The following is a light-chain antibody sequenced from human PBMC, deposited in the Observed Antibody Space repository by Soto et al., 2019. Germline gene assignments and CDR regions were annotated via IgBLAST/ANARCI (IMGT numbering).Light chain of an antibody. CDR2: EVS. CDR1: SSDVGSYDY. J-gene: IGLJ3*02. CDR3: SSYAGSNNLV. Sequence: QSALTQPPSASGSLGQSVTISCTGTSSDVGSYDYVSWYQQHPGKAPKFIIYEVSKRPSGVPHRFSGSKSGDTASLTVSGLQAEEEADYYCSSYAGSNNLVFGGGTKLTVL. V-gene: IGLV2-8*01.